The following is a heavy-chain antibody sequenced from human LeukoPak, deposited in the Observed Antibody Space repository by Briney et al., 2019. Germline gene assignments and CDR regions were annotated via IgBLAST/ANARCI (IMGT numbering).Heavy chain of an antibody. CDR3: AKGHYYGSGSLDY. J-gene: IGHJ4*02. CDR1: GFTFSSYG. D-gene: IGHD3-10*01. CDR2: IGGRDGCT. V-gene: IGHV3-23*01. Sequence: PGGSLRLSCAASGFTFSSYGMSWVRQAPGKGLEWVSAIGGRDGCTYYADSVKGRFTISRDNSKNTLYVQMNSLRAEDTAVYYCAKGHYYGSGSLDYWGQGTLVTVSS.